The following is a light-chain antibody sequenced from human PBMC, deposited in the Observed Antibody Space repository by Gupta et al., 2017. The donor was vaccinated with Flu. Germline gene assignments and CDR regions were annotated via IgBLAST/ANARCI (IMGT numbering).Light chain of an antibody. Sequence: EIVLTQSPGTLSLSPGERATPSCRASQSVSSNYLAWYQQKPGQSPRLLIYGASSRATGIPDRFTGSGSGTDFTLTISRLEPEDFAVYYCQQYGTSPVTFGPGTKVDLK. J-gene: IGKJ3*01. CDR2: GAS. CDR3: QQYGTSPVT. V-gene: IGKV3-20*01. CDR1: QSVSSNY.